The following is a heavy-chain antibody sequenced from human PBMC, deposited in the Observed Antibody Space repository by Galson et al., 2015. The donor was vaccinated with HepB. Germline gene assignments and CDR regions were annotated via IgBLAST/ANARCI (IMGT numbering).Heavy chain of an antibody. V-gene: IGHV1-18*01. D-gene: IGHD6-13*01. CDR3: AREEGVAVGTDTLDF. J-gene: IGHJ4*02. CDR2: ISPYNGNT. Sequence: SVTVSCKASGSSFTNYGITWVRQAPGQGLEWMGWISPYNGNTNYAQNLQGRVTMTADTSTTTAIMELRGLKSDDTAVYYCAREEGVAVGTDTLDFWGQGTLLTVSS. CDR1: GSSFTNYG.